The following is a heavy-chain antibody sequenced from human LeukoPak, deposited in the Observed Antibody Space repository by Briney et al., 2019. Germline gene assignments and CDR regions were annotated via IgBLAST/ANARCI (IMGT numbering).Heavy chain of an antibody. V-gene: IGHV4-4*07. CDR1: GGSFSTYY. Sequence: SETLSLTCTVSGGSFSTYYWSWIRQPAGKGLEWIGRIYTSGSTNYNPSLKSRVTISVDTSKNQFSLKLSSVTAADTAVYYCARVGGYSGYDHDAFDIWGQGTMVTVSS. CDR3: ARVGGYSGYDHDAFDI. CDR2: IYTSGST. J-gene: IGHJ3*02. D-gene: IGHD5-12*01.